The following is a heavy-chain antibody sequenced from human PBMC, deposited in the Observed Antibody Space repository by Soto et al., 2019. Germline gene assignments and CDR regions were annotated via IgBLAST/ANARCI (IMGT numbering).Heavy chain of an antibody. J-gene: IGHJ4*02. D-gene: IGHD3-16*01. CDR3: ARHLRYADYAPDY. CDR2: IYYSGSS. Sequence: PSETLSLTCKVSGGSLSSSNYCWGWIRQPPGKGLEWIGSIYYSGSSYYNPSLKSRVTISVDTSKNQFSLKLSSVTAADTAVYYCARHLRYADYAPDYWGQGTLVTVSS. V-gene: IGHV4-39*01. CDR1: GGSLSSSNYC.